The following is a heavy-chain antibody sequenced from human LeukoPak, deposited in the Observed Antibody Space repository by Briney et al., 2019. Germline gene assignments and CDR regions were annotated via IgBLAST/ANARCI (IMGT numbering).Heavy chain of an antibody. CDR2: ISHDETAT. D-gene: IGHD2-2*02. CDR3: ARLGFVVPAVIFDY. V-gene: IGHV3-30*03. CDR1: GFTFSNYG. Sequence: PGGSLRLSCAASGFTFSNYGMHWVRQAPGKGLEWVAVISHDETATYYAESVKGRFTISRDISKNTLYLQMNSLRAEDTAMYYCARLGFVVPAVIFDYWGQGTLVTVSS. J-gene: IGHJ4*02.